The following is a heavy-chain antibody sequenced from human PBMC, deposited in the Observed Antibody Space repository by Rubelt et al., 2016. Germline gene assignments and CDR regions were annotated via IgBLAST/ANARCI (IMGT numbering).Heavy chain of an antibody. V-gene: IGHV3-33*01. D-gene: IGHD3-16*01. J-gene: IGHJ6*02. Sequence: AVIWNDGSSKDYADSVKGRFTISRDTSKNTLYLQMNSLRVEDTAVYYCTGGDGHYYGLAVWGQGTTVIVSS. CDR3: TGGDGHYYGLAV. CDR2: IWNDGSSK.